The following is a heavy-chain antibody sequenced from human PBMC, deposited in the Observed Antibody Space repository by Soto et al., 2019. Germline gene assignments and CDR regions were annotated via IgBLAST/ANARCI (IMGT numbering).Heavy chain of an antibody. CDR2: VRPPFRQS. CDR1: GVSFNNNG. V-gene: IGHV1-69*01. Sequence: QVQLVQSGAEVKKPGSSVKVSCKTSGVSFNNNGIGWVRQAPGHGLEWMGGVRPPFRQSNYARKLQGRISITADASTGTVNMELSSLTSEVTAQYYCARVLYYGSGSYSPYGMDVWGQGTTVTVSS. D-gene: IGHD3-10*01. CDR3: ARVLYYGSGSYSPYGMDV. J-gene: IGHJ6*02.